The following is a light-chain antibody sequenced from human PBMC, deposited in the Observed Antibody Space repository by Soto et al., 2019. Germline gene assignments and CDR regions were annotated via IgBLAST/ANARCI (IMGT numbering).Light chain of an antibody. Sequence: DIQMTQSPSTQSASVGYRVTITCRASQSISSWLAWYQQKPGKAPKLLIYKASSLESGVPSRFSGSGSGTEFTLTISSLQPDDFATYYCKQYNSYPLTFGGGTKVDI. CDR3: KQYNSYPLT. V-gene: IGKV1-5*03. CDR2: KAS. J-gene: IGKJ4*01. CDR1: QSISSW.